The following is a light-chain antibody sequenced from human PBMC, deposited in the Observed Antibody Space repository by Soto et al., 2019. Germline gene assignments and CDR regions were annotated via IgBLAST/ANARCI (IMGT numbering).Light chain of an antibody. Sequence: QSALTQPASVSGSPGQSITISCTGPSSDVGSYNLVSWYQQHPGKAPKLMIYEVSKRPSGVSNRFSGSKSGNTASLTLSGLQAEDEADYYCCSYAGSSTLVFGGGTKVTVL. CDR2: EVS. V-gene: IGLV2-23*02. CDR3: CSYAGSSTLV. J-gene: IGLJ2*01. CDR1: SSDVGSYNL.